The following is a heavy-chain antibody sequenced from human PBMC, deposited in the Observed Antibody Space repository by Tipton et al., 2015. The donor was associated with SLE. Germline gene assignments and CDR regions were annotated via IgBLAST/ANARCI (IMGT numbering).Heavy chain of an antibody. CDR1: GGSISSYY. CDR2: IYYSGST. Sequence: TLSLTCTVSGGSISSYYWSWIRQPPGKGLEWIGYIYYSGSTNYNPSLKSRVTISVDTSKSQFSLDLTSVTAADTAVYYCARRGLAYYYGSGRALDIWGQGTMVTVSS. J-gene: IGHJ3*02. CDR3: ARRGLAYYYGSGRALDI. V-gene: IGHV4-59*12. D-gene: IGHD3-10*01.